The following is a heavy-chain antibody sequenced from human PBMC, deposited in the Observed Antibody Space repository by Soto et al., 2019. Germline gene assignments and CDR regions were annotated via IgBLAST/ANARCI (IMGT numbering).Heavy chain of an antibody. V-gene: IGHV3-74*01. CDR2: IETRRHST. D-gene: IGHD6-13*01. J-gene: IGHJ4*02. CDR1: GFVFTNVW. CDR3: AKASWYFDL. Sequence: GWSLRLSCGASGFVFTNVWMHWVRHVPGKGRLWFARIETRRHSTNYAESVKGRFTISRDNAKNTVSLQINSLRVEDTGVYYFAKASWYFDLWSQGSQVPVS.